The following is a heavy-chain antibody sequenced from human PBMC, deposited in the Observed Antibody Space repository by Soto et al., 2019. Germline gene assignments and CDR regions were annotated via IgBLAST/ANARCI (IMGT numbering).Heavy chain of an antibody. J-gene: IGHJ6*02. D-gene: IGHD3-3*01. CDR2: INSDGSSI. V-gene: IGHV3-74*03. CDR3: ARDRAYDFCSGYGDV. CDR1: GFTFSSYW. Sequence: GGSLRLSCAASGFTFSSYWMFWVRQAPGKGLVWVSYINSDGSSITYADSVKGRFTVSRDNAKNTVYLQMNSLRAEDTAVYYCARDRAYDFCSGYGDVWGQGTTVTVSS.